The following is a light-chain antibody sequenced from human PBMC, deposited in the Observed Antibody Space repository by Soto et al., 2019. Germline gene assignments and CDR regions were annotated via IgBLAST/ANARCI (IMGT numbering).Light chain of an antibody. Sequence: QSVLTQPPSASGSPGQSVTISCTGASSDVGGYNFVSGYQQHPGKAPKLMIYDVTKRPSGVPDRFSGSKSGNTASLTVSGLQVDDEADSYCSSYAGSSIPVAFGGGTKLTVL. J-gene: IGLJ2*01. CDR1: SSDVGGYNF. CDR3: SSYAGSSIPVA. CDR2: DVT. V-gene: IGLV2-8*01.